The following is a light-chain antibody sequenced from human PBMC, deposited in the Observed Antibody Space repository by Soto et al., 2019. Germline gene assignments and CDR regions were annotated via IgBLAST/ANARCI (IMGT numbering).Light chain of an antibody. J-gene: IGLJ1*01. CDR1: SSNIGSNS. V-gene: IGLV1-44*01. CDR2: SSN. Sequence: QSVLTQPPSASGTPGQRVTISCSGSSSNIGSNSVSWYQQLPGTAPRLLIYSSNQRPSGVPDRFSASKSDTSASLAISGLQSEDEADYYCAAWEDSLNGHVFGTGTKLTVL. CDR3: AAWEDSLNGHV.